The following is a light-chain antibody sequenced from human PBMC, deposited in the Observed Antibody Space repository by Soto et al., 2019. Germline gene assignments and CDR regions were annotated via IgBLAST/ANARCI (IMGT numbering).Light chain of an antibody. Sequence: QAVVTQEPSLTVSPGGTVTLTCASSTGTVTSGHFPNWHQQKPGQVPKSMIYSTSDQHSCTPPRFAGSLLGGKAALTLSSVYADDEADYYCLFYYGRAVGVFGGGTKLTVL. CDR2: STS. CDR3: LFYYGRAVGV. CDR1: TGTVTSGHF. J-gene: IGLJ2*01. V-gene: IGLV7-43*01.